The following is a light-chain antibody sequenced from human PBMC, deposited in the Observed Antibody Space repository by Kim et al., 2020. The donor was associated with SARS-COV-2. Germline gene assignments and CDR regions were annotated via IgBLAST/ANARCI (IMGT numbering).Light chain of an antibody. J-gene: IGKJ4*01. CDR3: QQYNSYSRT. V-gene: IGKV1-5*01. CDR2: DAS. CDR1: QSISSW. Sequence: DIQMTQSPSTVSASVGDRVTITCRASQSISSWLAWYQQKPGKAPKLLIYDASSLESGVPSRFSGSGSGTEFTLTISSLQPDDFATYYCQQYNSYSRTFGGGTKVDIK.